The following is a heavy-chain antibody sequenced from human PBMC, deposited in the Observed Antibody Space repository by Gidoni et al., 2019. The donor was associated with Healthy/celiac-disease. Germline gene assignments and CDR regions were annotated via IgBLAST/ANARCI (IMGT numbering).Heavy chain of an antibody. CDR2: ISYDGSNK. Sequence: QVQLVGSGGGVVQPGRSLRLPCSASGFTFSSYAMHWVRQAPGKGLEWVAVISYDGSNKYYADSVKGRFTISRDNSKNTLYLQMNSLRAEDTAVYYGARDSRPGGKWSNYFDYWGQGTLVTVSS. J-gene: IGHJ4*02. CDR3: ARDSRPGGKWSNYFDY. D-gene: IGHD1-26*01. V-gene: IGHV3-30-3*01. CDR1: GFTFSSYA.